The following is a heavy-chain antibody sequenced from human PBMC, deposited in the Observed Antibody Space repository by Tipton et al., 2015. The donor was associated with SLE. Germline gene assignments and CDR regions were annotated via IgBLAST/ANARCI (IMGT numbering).Heavy chain of an antibody. CDR3: ARDSQPAAIVYFDY. J-gene: IGHJ4*02. CDR2: ISSSGSTI. D-gene: IGHD2-2*01. V-gene: IGHV3-48*03. Sequence: GSLRLSCAASGFTFSSYEMNWVRQAPGKGLEWVSYISSSGSTIYYADSVKGRFTISRDNAKNSLYLQMNSLRAEDTAVYYCARDSQPAAIVYFDYWGQGTLVTVSS. CDR1: GFTFSSYE.